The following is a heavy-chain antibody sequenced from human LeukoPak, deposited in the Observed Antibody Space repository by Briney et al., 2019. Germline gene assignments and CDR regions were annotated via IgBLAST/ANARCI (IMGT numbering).Heavy chain of an antibody. CDR3: ARWGYFDSSAYFVVDY. D-gene: IGHD3-22*01. CDR2: IHYSGST. Sequence: SETLSLTCTVSGGSISRYYWNWLRQPPGERLEWIGWIHYSGSTAYNPSLESRVTMSVDTAKNHISLKMTSVSGADTATYYCARWGYFDSSAYFVVDYWGQGVLVTVSS. J-gene: IGHJ4*02. CDR1: GGSISRYY. V-gene: IGHV4-59*01.